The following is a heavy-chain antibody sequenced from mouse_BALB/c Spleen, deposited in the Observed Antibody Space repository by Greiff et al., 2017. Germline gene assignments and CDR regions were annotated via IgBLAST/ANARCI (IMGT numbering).Heavy chain of an antibody. V-gene: IGHV5-9-4*01. CDR3: ARSGRGTPFAY. CDR1: GFTFSSYA. D-gene: IGHD4-1*01. J-gene: IGHJ3*01. Sequence: EVQRVESGGGLVKPGGSLKLSCAASGFTFSSYAMSWVRQSPEKRLEWVAEISSGGSYTYYPDTVTGRFTISRDNAKNTLYLEMSSLRSEDTAMYYCARSGRGTPFAYWGQGTLVTVSA. CDR2: ISSGGSYT.